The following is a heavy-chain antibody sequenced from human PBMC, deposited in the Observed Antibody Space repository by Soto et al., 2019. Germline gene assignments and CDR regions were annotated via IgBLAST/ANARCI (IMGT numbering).Heavy chain of an antibody. D-gene: IGHD1-1*01. CDR1: GTSISGFY. V-gene: IGHV4-4*07. CDR2: IYATGTT. Sequence: PSETLSLTCTVSGTSISGFYWSWIRKSAGKGLEWIGRIYATGTTDYNPSLKSRVMMSVDTSKKQFSLKLRSVTAADTAVYYCVRDGTKTLRDWFDPWGQGISVTVSS. CDR3: VRDGTKTLRDWFDP. J-gene: IGHJ5*02.